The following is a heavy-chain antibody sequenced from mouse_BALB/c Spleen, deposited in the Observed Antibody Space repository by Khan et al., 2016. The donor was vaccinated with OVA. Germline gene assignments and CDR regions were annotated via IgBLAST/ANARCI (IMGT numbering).Heavy chain of an antibody. CDR3: TSSYDSYYFDY. CDR2: IYPGISDT. J-gene: IGHJ2*01. V-gene: IGHV1-5*01. D-gene: IGHD2-4*01. CDR1: GYSFTSYW. Sequence: VQLQQSGTVLARPGASVKMSCKASGYSFTSYWMHWVKQRPGQGLEWIGAIYPGISDTRYNQKLMGKAKLTAVPSASTAYMVLSSLTNEDSAVYYCTSSYDSYYFDYWGQGTTHTVSS.